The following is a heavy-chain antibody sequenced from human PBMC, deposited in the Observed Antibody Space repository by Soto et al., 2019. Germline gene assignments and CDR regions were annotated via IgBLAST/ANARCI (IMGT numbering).Heavy chain of an antibody. V-gene: IGHV3-21*01. CDR2: IGRTNNYI. D-gene: IGHD4-17*01. CDR3: ARLNYGDYGTFDS. J-gene: IGHJ4*02. CDR1: GITFSHYA. Sequence: GGSLRLSCAASGITFSHYAMNWIRLAPGRGLEWVSSIGRTNNYIYYADSVKGRFTISRDNTKNSLYLQMNSLRAEDMAVYYCARLNYGDYGTFDSWGQGTLVTVSS.